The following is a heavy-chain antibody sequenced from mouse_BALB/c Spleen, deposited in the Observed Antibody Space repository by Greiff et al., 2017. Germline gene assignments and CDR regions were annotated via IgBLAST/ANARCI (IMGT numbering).Heavy chain of an antibody. Sequence: VQLKESGAELVRSGASVKLSCTASGFNIKDYYMHWVKQRPEQGLEWIGWIDPENGDTEYAPKFQGKATMTADTSSNTAYLQLSSLTSEDTAVYYCNAVAGYYWYFDVWGAGTTVTVSS. D-gene: IGHD2-2*01. J-gene: IGHJ1*01. CDR2: IDPENGDT. CDR1: GFNIKDYY. V-gene: IGHV14-4*02. CDR3: NAVAGYYWYFDV.